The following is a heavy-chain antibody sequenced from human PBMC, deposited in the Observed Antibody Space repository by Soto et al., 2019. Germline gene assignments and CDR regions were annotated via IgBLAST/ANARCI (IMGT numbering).Heavy chain of an antibody. CDR3: ARWAGIASAVRFDP. Sequence: SVRGRFTISRDNSKNTLYLQMNSLRAEDTAVYYCARWAGIASAVRFDPWGQGTLVTVSS. V-gene: IGHV3-30*07. D-gene: IGHD6-19*01. J-gene: IGHJ5*02.